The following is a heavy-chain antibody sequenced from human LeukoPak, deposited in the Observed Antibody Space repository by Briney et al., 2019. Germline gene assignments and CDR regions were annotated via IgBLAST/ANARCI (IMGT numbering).Heavy chain of an antibody. CDR3: ARASSYYDFWSGYYMGGFDY. CDR2: IYYSGST. CDR1: GGSISSSSYY. Sequence: SETLSLTCTVSGGSISSSSYYWGWIRQPPGKGLEWIGSIYYSGSTYYNPSLKSRVTISVDTSKNQFSLKLSSVTAADTAVYYCARASSYYDFWSGYYMGGFDYWGQGTLVTVSS. D-gene: IGHD3-3*01. V-gene: IGHV4-39*07. J-gene: IGHJ4*02.